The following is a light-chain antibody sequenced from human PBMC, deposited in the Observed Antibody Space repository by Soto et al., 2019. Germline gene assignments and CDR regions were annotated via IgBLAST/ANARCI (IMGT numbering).Light chain of an antibody. CDR3: SSYTSTNTL. CDR2: EVS. J-gene: IGLJ3*02. CDR1: SSDVGAHDY. V-gene: IGLV2-14*01. Sequence: QSVLTQPASVSGSPGQSITISCTGTSSDVGAHDYVSWYQQHPGKAPKLMIYEVSYRPSGVSNRFSGSKSGNTASLTISGLQAEDEATYYFSSYTSTNTLFGGGTQLTVL.